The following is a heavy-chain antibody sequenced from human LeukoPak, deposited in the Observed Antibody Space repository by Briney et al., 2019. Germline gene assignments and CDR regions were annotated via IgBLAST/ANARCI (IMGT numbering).Heavy chain of an antibody. CDR3: ARALTRSYYYDSSGYYTTDGWFDP. D-gene: IGHD3-22*01. CDR2: IYYSGST. J-gene: IGHJ5*02. V-gene: IGHV4-59*01. Sequence: SETLSLTCTVSGGSISSYHWSWIRQPPGKGLEWIGYIYYSGSTNYNPSLKSRVTISVDTSKNQFSLKLSSVTAADTAVYYCARALTRSYYYDSSGYYTTDGWFDPWGQGTLVTVSS. CDR1: GGSISSYH.